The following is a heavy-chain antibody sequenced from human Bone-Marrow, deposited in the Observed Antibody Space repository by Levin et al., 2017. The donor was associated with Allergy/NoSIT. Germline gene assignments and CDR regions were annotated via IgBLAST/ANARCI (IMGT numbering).Heavy chain of an antibody. Sequence: KASETLSLTCTVSGASSGSGSFYWSWIRQSPGRGLEWIGYIQNSGSTFYNPSLKSRLNISRDKPRNQYSLNLDSVTAADTAIYYCARGVKRDRYCSSPSCFDPPHFDSWGQGTLVTVSS. CDR2: IQNSGST. V-gene: IGHV4-30-4*01. CDR3: ARGVKRDRYCSSPSCFDPPHFDS. D-gene: IGHD2-2*01. CDR1: GASSGSGSFY. J-gene: IGHJ4*02.